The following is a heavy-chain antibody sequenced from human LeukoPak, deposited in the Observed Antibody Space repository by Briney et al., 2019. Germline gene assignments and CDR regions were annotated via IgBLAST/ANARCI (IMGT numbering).Heavy chain of an antibody. D-gene: IGHD2-15*01. CDR1: GFSFRNYW. J-gene: IGHJ4*02. CDR2: TKPDGSAE. Sequence: GGSLRLSCAASGFSFRNYWMGWVRQAPGKGLDWVANTKPDGSAEYYADSVRGRFTASRDNANNLLYLQMNRLRAEDTAVYYCARDGGLHTNFDYWGQGTLLTVSS. CDR3: ARDGGLHTNFDY. V-gene: IGHV3-7*01.